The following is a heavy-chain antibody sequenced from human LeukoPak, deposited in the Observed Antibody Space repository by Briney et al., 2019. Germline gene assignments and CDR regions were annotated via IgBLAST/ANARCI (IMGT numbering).Heavy chain of an antibody. CDR3: ARETHDPTMVRGVVDY. Sequence: ETLSLICTVSGGSINNYYWSWIRQPAGKGLEWLGRIYASGNTNYNPSLKSRVTMSVDTSENQVSLKLSSVTAADTAMYYCARETHDPTMVRGVVDYWGRGTLVTVSS. V-gene: IGHV4-4*07. CDR1: GGSINNYY. CDR2: IYASGNT. D-gene: IGHD3-10*01. J-gene: IGHJ4*02.